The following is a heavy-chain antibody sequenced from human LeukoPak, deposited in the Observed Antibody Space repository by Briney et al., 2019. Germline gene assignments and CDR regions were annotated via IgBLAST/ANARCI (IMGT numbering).Heavy chain of an antibody. CDR1: GYIFTGYY. J-gene: IGHJ6*03. V-gene: IGHV1-46*01. CDR3: ARDQGGSGSYYTYYYYMDV. CDR2: INPSGGST. Sequence: ASVKVSCKASGYIFTGYYMHWVRQAPGQGLEWMGIINPSGGSTSYAQKFQGRVTMTRDTSTSTVYMELSSLRSEDTAVYYCARDQGGSGSYYTYYYYMDVWAKGPRSPSP. D-gene: IGHD3-10*01.